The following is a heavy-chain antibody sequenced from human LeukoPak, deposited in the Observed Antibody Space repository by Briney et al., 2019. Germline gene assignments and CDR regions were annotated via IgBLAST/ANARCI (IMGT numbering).Heavy chain of an antibody. V-gene: IGHV3-7*03. D-gene: IGHD2-2*01. CDR2: IKQDGGEK. Sequence: GGSLRLSCSASGFTFSTYWMSWVRQAPGKGLEWVANIKQDGGEKYYVDSVKGRFTISRDNAKNSLYLQMNSLRAEDTAVYYCAKGDVVVPAALVFLEYYYYGMDVWGQGTTVTVSS. J-gene: IGHJ6*02. CDR3: AKGDVVVPAALVFLEYYYYGMDV. CDR1: GFTFSTYW.